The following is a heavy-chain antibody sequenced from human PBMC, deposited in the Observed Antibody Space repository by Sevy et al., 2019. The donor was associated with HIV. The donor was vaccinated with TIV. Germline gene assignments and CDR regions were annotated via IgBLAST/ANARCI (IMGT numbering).Heavy chain of an antibody. J-gene: IGHJ4*02. CDR1: GFTFSSYA. D-gene: IGHD3-10*01. Sequence: GGSLRLSSAASGFTFSSYAMSWVRQAPGKGLEWVSAISGSGGSTYYADSVKGRFTISRDNSKNTLYLQMNSLRAEDTAVYYCARLITMVRGVTAKQLDYWGQGTLVTVSS. CDR2: ISGSGGST. CDR3: ARLITMVRGVTAKQLDY. V-gene: IGHV3-23*01.